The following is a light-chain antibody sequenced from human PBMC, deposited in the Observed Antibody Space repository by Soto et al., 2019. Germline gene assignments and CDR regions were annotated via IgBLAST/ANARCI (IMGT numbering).Light chain of an antibody. V-gene: IGKV3-15*01. CDR3: QLYNNWWT. CDR1: QSVSSN. J-gene: IGKJ1*01. CDR2: GAS. Sequence: EIVMTQSPATLSVSPGERATLSCRASQSVSSNLAWYQQKPGQAPRLLIYGASTRATGIPARFSGSGSGTDFTLTISSLQSEDFAVYYCQLYNNWWTFGQGTKVEIK.